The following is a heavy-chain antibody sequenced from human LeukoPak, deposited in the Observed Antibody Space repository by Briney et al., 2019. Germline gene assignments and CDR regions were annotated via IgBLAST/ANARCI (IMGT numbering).Heavy chain of an antibody. V-gene: IGHV1-46*01. CDR1: GYTFTSYY. CDR2: INPSGGSK. J-gene: IGHJ5*02. Sequence: ASVKVSCKASGYTFTSYYMHWVRQAPGQGLEWMGIINPSGGSKSYAQKFQGRVTMTRDTSTSTAYMELSSLRSEDTAVYYCARAGTAMVTGLDPWGQGTLVTVSS. D-gene: IGHD5-18*01. CDR3: ARAGTAMVTGLDP.